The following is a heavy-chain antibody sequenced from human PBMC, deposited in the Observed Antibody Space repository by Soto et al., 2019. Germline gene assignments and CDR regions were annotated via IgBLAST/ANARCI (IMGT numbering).Heavy chain of an antibody. CDR2: IYYSGNT. D-gene: IGHD3-22*01. V-gene: IGHV4-39*02. Sequence: PSETLSLTCTVSGGSSRSSGCYWGWIRQPPGKGLEWIWSIYYSGNTYYNPSLKSRVTISVDTSKNHFSLKLGSVTAAATAVYYCARYSYDSGGSRFDHWGQGTLVTVSS. CDR3: ARYSYDSGGSRFDH. CDR1: GGSSRSSGCY. J-gene: IGHJ5*02.